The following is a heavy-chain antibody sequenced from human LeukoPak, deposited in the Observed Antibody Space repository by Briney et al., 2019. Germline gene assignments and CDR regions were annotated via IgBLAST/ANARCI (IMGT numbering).Heavy chain of an antibody. CDR1: GFTVRSNY. CDR3: ARDGRALLWFGDNYGMGV. V-gene: IGHV3-53*01. D-gene: IGHD3-10*01. CDR2: IYSGGST. Sequence: GGSLRLSCAASGFTVRSNYMSWVRPPPGKGLEWVSVIYSGGSTYHADSVKGRFTISRGNSKNTLYLQMNSLRAEDTAVYYCARDGRALLWFGDNYGMGVWGQGTTVTVSS. J-gene: IGHJ6*02.